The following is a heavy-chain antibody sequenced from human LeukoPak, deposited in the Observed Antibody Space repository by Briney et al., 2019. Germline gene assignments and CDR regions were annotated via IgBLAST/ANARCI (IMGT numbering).Heavy chain of an antibody. CDR3: ARGRGSYSLDY. Sequence: ASVKVSCKPSRYTFAGYSIHCVRHAPRQGREWMGWINHKCGGTKYAQNFQGRVTLTGDTSISTAYMELSRLTCDDTAVYYCARGRGSYSLDYWGQGTLVTVSS. V-gene: IGHV1-2*02. D-gene: IGHD1-26*01. CDR1: RYTFAGYS. J-gene: IGHJ4*02. CDR2: INHKCGGT.